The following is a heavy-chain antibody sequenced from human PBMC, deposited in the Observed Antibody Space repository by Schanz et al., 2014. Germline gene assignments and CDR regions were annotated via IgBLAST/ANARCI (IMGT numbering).Heavy chain of an antibody. CDR1: GLTFSSHW. CDR3: ARKMKLGVYGGKGHDSLDI. V-gene: IGHV3-74*02. Sequence: EVQLVESGGGLVKPGGSLRLSCATSGLTFSSHWMHWVRQDPGKGLVWVARINSVGSNTDYADSVTGRFTISRDNAKNTLYLQMNTLRAEDTAVYYCARKMKLGVYGGKGHDSLDIWGQGTMVTVSS. J-gene: IGHJ3*02. D-gene: IGHD4-17*01. CDR2: INSVGSNT.